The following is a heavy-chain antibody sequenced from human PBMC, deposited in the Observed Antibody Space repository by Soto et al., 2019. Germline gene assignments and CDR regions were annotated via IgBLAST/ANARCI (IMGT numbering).Heavy chain of an antibody. CDR3: ARDPWAADY. D-gene: IGHD3-16*01. J-gene: IGHJ4*02. CDR2: IYSGGST. CDR1: GFTVSTKY. V-gene: IGHV3-66*01. Sequence: EVQLVESGGGLVQPGGSLRLSCAASGFTVSTKYMSWVRQAPGKGLEWVPGIYSGGSTFYADSVRGRFTISRDNSKNTVNLQMNSLRAEDTAVYYCARDPWAADYWGQGTLVTVSS.